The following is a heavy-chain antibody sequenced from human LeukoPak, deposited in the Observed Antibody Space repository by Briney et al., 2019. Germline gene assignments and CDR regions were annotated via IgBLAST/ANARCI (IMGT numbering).Heavy chain of an antibody. V-gene: IGHV3-38-3*01. Sequence: GGSLRLSCAASGFTVSSNEMSWVRQAPGKGLEWVSSISGGSTYYADSRKGRFTIPRDNSKNTLYLHMNSLRAEDTAVYYCAKERAGYTNPYYFDYWGQGTLVTVSS. CDR2: ISGGST. CDR1: GFTVSSNE. D-gene: IGHD3-16*02. J-gene: IGHJ4*02. CDR3: AKERAGYTNPYYFDY.